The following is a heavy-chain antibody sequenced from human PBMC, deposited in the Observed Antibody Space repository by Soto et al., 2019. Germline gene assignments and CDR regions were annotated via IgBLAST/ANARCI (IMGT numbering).Heavy chain of an antibody. CDR2: IYDSESA. Sequence: QVQLQESGPGLVKPSQTLSLTCSVSGDSINSGGYYCSWIRHHPGKGLEWIGYIYDSESAYYNPSLKSRVTISMDTSKNHFAMRLSSVTAADTAVYYCARASSSSSAADYWGQGTQVTVSS. CDR1: GDSINSGGYY. D-gene: IGHD6-6*01. V-gene: IGHV4-31*03. J-gene: IGHJ4*02. CDR3: ARASSSSSAADY.